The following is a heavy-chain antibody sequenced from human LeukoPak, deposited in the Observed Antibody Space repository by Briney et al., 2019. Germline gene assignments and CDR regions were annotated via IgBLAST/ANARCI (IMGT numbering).Heavy chain of an antibody. D-gene: IGHD3-3*01. J-gene: IGHJ3*02. CDR1: GFTFSTYS. CDR3: AKWMVRRDFWSGAFDI. CDR2: ISSSSSYI. V-gene: IGHV3-21*04. Sequence: TGGSLRLSCAASGFTFSTYSMNWVRQAPGKGLEWVSSISSSSSYIYHADSVKGRFTISRDNSKNTLFLQMNSLRAEDTAIYYCAKWMVRRDFWSGAFDIWGQGTMVTV.